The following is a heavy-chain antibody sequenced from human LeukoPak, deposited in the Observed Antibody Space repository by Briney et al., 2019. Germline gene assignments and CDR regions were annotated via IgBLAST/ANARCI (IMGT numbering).Heavy chain of an antibody. J-gene: IGHJ4*02. V-gene: IGHV3-53*01. CDR3: AGPYTTDFIY. CDR2: IYSGGST. Sequence: GGSLRLSCAASGFTVSSNYMTWVRQAPGKGLEWVSVIYSGGSTYYADSVKGRFTVSRDNSKNTLYLQMNSLRAEDTAVYYCAGPYTTDFIYWGQGTQVTVSS. CDR1: GFTVSSNY. D-gene: IGHD1-26*01.